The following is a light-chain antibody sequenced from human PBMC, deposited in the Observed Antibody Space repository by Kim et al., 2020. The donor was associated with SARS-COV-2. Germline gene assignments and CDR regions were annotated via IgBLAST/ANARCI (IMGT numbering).Light chain of an antibody. CDR3: QQYNSYPWT. V-gene: IGKV1-5*03. J-gene: IGKJ1*01. CDR2: KAS. CDR1: QSISDW. Sequence: ASVGDRVTITCRASQSISDWLAWDQHKPGKAPNLLIYKASNLQTVVPSRISGSGSGTEFTLTISSLQSDDLATYYCQQYNSYPWTFGQGTKVEIK.